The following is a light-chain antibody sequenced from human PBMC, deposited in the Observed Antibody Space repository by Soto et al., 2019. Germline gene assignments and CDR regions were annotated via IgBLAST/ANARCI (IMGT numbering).Light chain of an antibody. CDR1: DSDIGGYNY. CDR2: GVS. Sequence: QSALTQTASVSGSPGQSITISCTGTDSDIGGYNYVSWYQQHPGKAPKLRIYGVSNRPSGVYNRYSGSKSGNTASLTISGLQADDEANYCCSSVTSNTTPHVVFGGGTKLTVL. J-gene: IGLJ2*01. CDR3: SSVTSNTTPHVV. V-gene: IGLV2-14*01.